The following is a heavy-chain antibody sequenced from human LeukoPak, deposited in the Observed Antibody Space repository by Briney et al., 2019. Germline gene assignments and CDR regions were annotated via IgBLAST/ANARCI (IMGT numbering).Heavy chain of an antibody. D-gene: IGHD5-18*01. CDR3: ARHVDTAMVVDY. CDR2: ISSSGSTI. CDR1: GFTFSVYY. V-gene: IGHV3-11*01. J-gene: IGHJ4*02. Sequence: GGSLRLSCAASGFTFSVYYMSWIRQAPGKGLEWVSYISSSGSTIYYADSVKGRFTISRDNAKNSLYLQMNSLRAEDTAVYYCARHVDTAMVVDYWGQGTLVTVSS.